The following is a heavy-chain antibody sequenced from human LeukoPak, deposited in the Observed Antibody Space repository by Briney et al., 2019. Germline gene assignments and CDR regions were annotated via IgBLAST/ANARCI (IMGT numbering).Heavy chain of an antibody. CDR3: ARDVGYCSSTSCYASPIFDY. CDR1: GYTFTSYG. V-gene: IGHV1-18*01. D-gene: IGHD2-2*01. J-gene: IGHJ4*02. CDR2: ISAYNGNT. Sequence: ASVKVSCKASGYTFTSYGISWVRQAPGQGLEWMGWISAYNGNTNYAQKVRGRVTMTTDTSTSTAYMELRSLRSDDTAVYYCARDVGYCSSTSCYASPIFDYWGQGILVTVSS.